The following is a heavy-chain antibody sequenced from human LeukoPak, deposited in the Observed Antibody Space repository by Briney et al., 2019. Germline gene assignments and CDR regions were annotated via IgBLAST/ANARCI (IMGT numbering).Heavy chain of an antibody. CDR2: ISSSSSYI. Sequence: SGGSLRLSCAASGFTFSSYSMNWVRQAPGKGLEWVSSISSSSSYIYYADSVKGRFTSSRDNAKNSLYLQMNSLRAEDTAVYYCARSDGDLYFDYGGQGTLVTASS. CDR1: GFTFSSYS. V-gene: IGHV3-21*01. CDR3: ARSDGDLYFDY. J-gene: IGHJ4*02. D-gene: IGHD4-17*01.